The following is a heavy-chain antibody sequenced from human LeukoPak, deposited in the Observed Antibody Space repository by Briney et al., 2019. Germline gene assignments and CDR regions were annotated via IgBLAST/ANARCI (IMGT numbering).Heavy chain of an antibody. V-gene: IGHV3-23*01. J-gene: IGHJ4*02. CDR2: VSNNGGAT. CDR3: AKASYCGGDCYYLFDY. Sequence: GGSLRLSCGASGFTFSTYGMSWVRQAPGKGLEGVAAVSNNGGATNYADSVKGRFTISRDNSKNIVYLQMNSLRVEDTAIYYCAKASYCGGDCYYLFDYWGQGTLVTVSS. D-gene: IGHD2-21*02. CDR1: GFTFSTYG.